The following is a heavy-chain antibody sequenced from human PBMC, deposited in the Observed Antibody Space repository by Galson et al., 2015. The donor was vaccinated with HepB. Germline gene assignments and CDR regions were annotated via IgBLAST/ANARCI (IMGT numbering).Heavy chain of an antibody. CDR3: AKVSGYSPPSGDY. CDR1: GFTFKSFG. V-gene: IGHV3-30*18. CDR2: ISHDGSKK. J-gene: IGHJ4*02. Sequence: SLRLSCAVSGFTFKSFGMHWVRQAPGKGLEWVAVISHDGSKKHFGDSVKGRFTISRDNSKNTLYLQMNNLRTEDTAVYYCAKVSGYSPPSGDYWGQGTLVTVSS. D-gene: IGHD5-18*01.